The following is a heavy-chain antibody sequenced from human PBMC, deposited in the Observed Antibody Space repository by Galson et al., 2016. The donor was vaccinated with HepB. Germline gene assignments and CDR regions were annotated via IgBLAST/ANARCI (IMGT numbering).Heavy chain of an antibody. CDR3: ARAQIPGYCSGGSCFGKDY. CDR1: GFPLRSYA. V-gene: IGHV3-30-3*01. D-gene: IGHD2-15*01. Sequence: SLRLSCAASGFPLRSYAMHWVRQAPGKGLQWVATISYDDGSSKYYADSVKGRFTISRDNSKNKLYLKMNSLRAEDTALYYCARAQIPGYCSGGSCFGKDYWGQETLVTVSS. CDR2: ISYDDGSSK. J-gene: IGHJ4*02.